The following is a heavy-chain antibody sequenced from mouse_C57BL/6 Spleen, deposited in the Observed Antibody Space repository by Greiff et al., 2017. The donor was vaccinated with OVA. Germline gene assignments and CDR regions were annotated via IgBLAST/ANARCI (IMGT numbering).Heavy chain of an antibody. CDR1: GFTFSDAW. D-gene: IGHD1-1*01. J-gene: IGHJ1*03. Sequence: VQRVESGGGLVQPGGSMKLSCAASGFTFSDAWMDWVRQSPEKGLEWVAEIRNKANNHATYYAESVKGRFTISRDDSKSSVYLQMNSLRAEDTGIYYCTRGHYYGSSYGYFDVWGTGTTVTVSS. V-gene: IGHV6-6*01. CDR2: IRNKANNHAT. CDR3: TRGHYYGSSYGYFDV.